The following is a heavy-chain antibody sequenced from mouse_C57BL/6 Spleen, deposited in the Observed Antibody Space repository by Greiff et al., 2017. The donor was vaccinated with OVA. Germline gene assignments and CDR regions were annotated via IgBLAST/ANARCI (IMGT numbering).Heavy chain of an antibody. J-gene: IGHJ1*03. CDR3: ARRITTVVNWYFDV. V-gene: IGHV8-12*01. CDR2: IYWDDDK. Sequence: QVTLKECGPGILQSSQTLSLTCSFSGFSLSTSGMGVSWIRQPSGKGLEWLAHIYWDDDKRCNPSLKSRLTLSTDTSRNQVFLKITSVDTADTATYYCARRITTVVNWYFDVWGTGTTVTVSS. D-gene: IGHD1-1*01. CDR1: GFSLSTSGMG.